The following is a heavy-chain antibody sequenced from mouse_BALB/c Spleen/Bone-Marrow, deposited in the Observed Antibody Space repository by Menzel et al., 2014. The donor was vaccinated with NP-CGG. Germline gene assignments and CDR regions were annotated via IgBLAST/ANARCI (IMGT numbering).Heavy chain of an antibody. J-gene: IGHJ2*01. CDR3: TIPTARACFDY. CDR2: IDPSDSYT. D-gene: IGHD3-2*01. V-gene: IGHV1S127*01. Sequence: VQLQQSGAELVKPGASVKMSCKASGYTFTSYWMHWVKQRPGQGLEWIGVIDPSDSYTSYNQKFKGKATLTVDTSSSTAYMRLSSLTSEDSAVYYCTIPTARACFDYWGQGTTLTVSS. CDR1: GYTFTSYW.